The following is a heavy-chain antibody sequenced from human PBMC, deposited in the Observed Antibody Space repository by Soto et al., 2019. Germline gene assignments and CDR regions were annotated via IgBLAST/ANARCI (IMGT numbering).Heavy chain of an antibody. D-gene: IGHD5-18*01. Sequence: PGESLKISCKGSGYRFTSYWVVWVRQMPGKGLEWMGRIDPSDSYTNYSPSFQGHVTISADKSISTAYLQWSSLKASDTAMYYCARTSMQSRGYSYGHGGMDVWGQGTTVTVSS. CDR1: GYRFTSYW. J-gene: IGHJ6*02. CDR3: ARTSMQSRGYSYGHGGMDV. CDR2: IDPSDSYT. V-gene: IGHV5-10-1*01.